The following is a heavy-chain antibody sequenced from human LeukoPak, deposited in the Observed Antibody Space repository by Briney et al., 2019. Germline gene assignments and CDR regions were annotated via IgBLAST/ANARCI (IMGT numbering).Heavy chain of an antibody. J-gene: IGHJ3*02. CDR2: INPNSGGT. CDR1: GYTFTGYY. D-gene: IGHD5-18*01. V-gene: IGHV1-2*02. CDR3: ARVDLRYSYGEDAFDI. Sequence: GASVKVSCKASGYTFTGYYMHWVRQAPGQGLEWMGWINPNSGGTNYAQKFQGRVTMTRDTSISTAYMKLSRLRSDDTAVYYCARVDLRYSYGEDAFDIWGQGTMVTVSS.